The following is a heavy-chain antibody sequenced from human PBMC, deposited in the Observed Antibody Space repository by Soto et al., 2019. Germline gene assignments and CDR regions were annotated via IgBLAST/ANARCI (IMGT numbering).Heavy chain of an antibody. CDR1: GGSISSGGDS. CDR3: ARVWGYSYGLASDI. CDR2: IYHSGST. J-gene: IGHJ3*02. D-gene: IGHD5-18*01. Sequence: SETLSLTCAVSGGSISSGGDSWSWIWQPPGKGLEWIGYIYHSGSTYYNPSLKSRVTISVDRSKSQFSLKLSSVTAADTAVYYCARVWGYSYGLASDIWGQGTMVTVSS. V-gene: IGHV4-30-2*01.